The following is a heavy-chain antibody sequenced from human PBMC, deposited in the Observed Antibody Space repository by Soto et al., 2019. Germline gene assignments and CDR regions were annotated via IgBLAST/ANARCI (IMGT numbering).Heavy chain of an antibody. CDR1: GYTFTGYF. D-gene: IGHD1-26*01. V-gene: IGHV1-2*02. CDR2: INPHSGVT. CDR3: ARDPGGSYSY. J-gene: IGHJ4*02. Sequence: QVQLVQSGAEVKKPGASVKVSCKASGYTFTGYFMHWVRQAPGQGLEWMGWINPHSGVTNYAQKFQGRVTMTRDTFITTDYMELSRLRSDDTAVYYCARDPGGSYSYWGQGTLVTVSS.